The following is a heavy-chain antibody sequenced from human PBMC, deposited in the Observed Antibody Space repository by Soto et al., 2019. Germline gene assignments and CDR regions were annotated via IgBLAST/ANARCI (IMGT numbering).Heavy chain of an antibody. CDR1: GGSISSYY. V-gene: IGHV4-59*01. D-gene: IGHD6-13*01. Sequence: QVQLQESGPGLVKPSETLSLTCTVSGGSISSYYWSWIRQPPGKGLEWIGYIYYSGSTNYNPSLKSRVTISVDTSKNQFSLKLSSVTAADTAVYYCAREPRIAAAGYYYYGMDVWGQGTTVTVSS. CDR3: AREPRIAAAGYYYYGMDV. J-gene: IGHJ6*02. CDR2: IYYSGST.